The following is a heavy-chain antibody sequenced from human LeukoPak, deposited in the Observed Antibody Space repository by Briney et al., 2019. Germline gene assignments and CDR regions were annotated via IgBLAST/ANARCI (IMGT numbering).Heavy chain of an antibody. CDR3: ARSTLWFGADY. CDR2: ISGSSGII. D-gene: IGHD3-10*01. J-gene: IGHJ4*02. V-gene: IGHV3-48*01. CDR1: GFTFNTYT. Sequence: GGSLRLSCAASGFTFNTYTMNWVRQAPGKGLEWVSYISGSSGIIDYADSVRGRFTVSRDNAKNSLYLQMNSLRAEDTAVYYCARSTLWFGADYWGQGTLVTVSS.